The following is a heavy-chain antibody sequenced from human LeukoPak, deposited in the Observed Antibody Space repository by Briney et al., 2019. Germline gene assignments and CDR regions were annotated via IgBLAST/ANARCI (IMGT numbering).Heavy chain of an antibody. Sequence: TGGSLRLSCAASGFTFSNYAMNWVRQAPGKGLEWVSAISGSGGSTYYADSVKGRFTISRDNSKNTLYLQMDSLRAEDTAVYYCAKDIVVVPAAMNYFDYWGQGTLVTVSS. CDR1: GFTFSNYA. J-gene: IGHJ4*02. D-gene: IGHD2-2*01. CDR2: ISGSGGST. CDR3: AKDIVVVPAAMNYFDY. V-gene: IGHV3-23*01.